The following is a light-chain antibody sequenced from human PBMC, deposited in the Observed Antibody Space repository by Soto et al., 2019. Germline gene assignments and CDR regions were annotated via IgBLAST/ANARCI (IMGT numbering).Light chain of an antibody. V-gene: IGKV3-11*01. J-gene: IGKJ1*01. CDR3: QQRSNWPWT. CDR2: DAS. CDR1: QSVSSY. Sequence: EIVLTQSPATLSLSPGERATLSCRASQSVSSYLAWYQQKPGQAPRLLIYDASNRATGIPARFSGSGSGTDFTLTMSSLEPEDFAVYYCQQRSNWPWTFGQGTKVEMK.